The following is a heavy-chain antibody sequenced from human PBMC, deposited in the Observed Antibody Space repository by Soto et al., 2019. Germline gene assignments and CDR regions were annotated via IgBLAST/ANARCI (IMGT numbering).Heavy chain of an antibody. D-gene: IGHD3-22*01. CDR1: GFTLSSYG. Sequence: PGGSLRLSCAASGFTLSSYGMHWVRQAPGKGLEWVAVISHDGKNKYYGDSVKGRFTISRDNSKNTLYLQMNSLRDEDTAVYSCTKVMSSGYFLYYYNYGMDVWGQGTTVTVSS. V-gene: IGHV3-30*18. J-gene: IGHJ6*02. CDR2: ISHDGKNK. CDR3: TKVMSSGYFLYYYNYGMDV.